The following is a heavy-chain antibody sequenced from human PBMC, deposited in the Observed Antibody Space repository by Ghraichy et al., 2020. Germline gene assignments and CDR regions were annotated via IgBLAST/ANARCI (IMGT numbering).Heavy chain of an antibody. CDR3: VTDRVGTFEY. D-gene: IGHD1-20*01. V-gene: IGHV3-15*01. Sequence: GGSLRLSCAASGLTFSDAYMNWVRQDPGKGLEWVGLIKNKKEGEKTKYTASVKGRLIISRDESRDTLYLEMNSLKNDDTALYYCVTDRVGTFEYWGQGTLVTVSS. CDR1: GLTFSDAY. J-gene: IGHJ4*02. CDR2: IKNKKEGEKT.